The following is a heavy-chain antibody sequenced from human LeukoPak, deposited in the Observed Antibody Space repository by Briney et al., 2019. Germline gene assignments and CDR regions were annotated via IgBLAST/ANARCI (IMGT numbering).Heavy chain of an antibody. V-gene: IGHV4-34*01. CDR2: INHSGST. J-gene: IGHJ3*02. CDR1: GGSFSGYY. Sequence: SETLSLTCAVYGGSFSGYYWSWIRQPPGKGLEWIGEINHSGSTNYNPSLKSRVTISVDTSKNQFSLKLSSMTAADTAVYYCARDQWYCSSTSCYPSDPFDIWGQGTMVTVSS. CDR3: ARDQWYCSSTSCYPSDPFDI. D-gene: IGHD2-2*01.